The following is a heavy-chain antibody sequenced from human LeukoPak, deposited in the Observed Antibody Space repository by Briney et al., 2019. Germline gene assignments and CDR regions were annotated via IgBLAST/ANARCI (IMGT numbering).Heavy chain of an antibody. V-gene: IGHV5-51*01. J-gene: IGHJ3*02. D-gene: IGHD6-13*01. Sequence: GESLKISCKGSGYSFSSYWIGWVRAMAGKGLEWMGIIYPGGSDTRYSPSFQGQVTISADKSISTAYLQWSSLKASDTAMYYCARGMYSSSGDAFDIWGQGTMVTVSS. CDR1: GYSFSSYW. CDR3: ARGMYSSSGDAFDI. CDR2: IYPGGSDT.